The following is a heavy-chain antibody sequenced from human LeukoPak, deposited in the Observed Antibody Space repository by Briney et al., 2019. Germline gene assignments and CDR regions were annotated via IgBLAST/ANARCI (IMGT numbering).Heavy chain of an antibody. CDR3: AKDLRAGMAALDI. CDR1: GFTFDDYA. V-gene: IGHV3-9*01. J-gene: IGHJ3*02. CDR2: ISWNSGSI. D-gene: IGHD5-24*01. Sequence: GGSLRLSCAASGFTFDDYAMHWVRQAPGKGLEWVSGISWNSGSIGYADSVKGRFTISRDNAKNSLYLQMNSLRAEDTALYYCAKDLRAGMAALDIWGQGTMVTVSS.